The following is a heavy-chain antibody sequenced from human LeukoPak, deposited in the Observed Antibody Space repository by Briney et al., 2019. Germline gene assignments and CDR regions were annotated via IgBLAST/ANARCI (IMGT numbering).Heavy chain of an antibody. V-gene: IGHV4-34*01. J-gene: IGHJ4*02. Sequence: GSLRLSCTASGFTFSYYWMSWVRQAPGKGLEWIGEVNYSGNTHYNPSVKSRVAISVDMSKNHLSLRLNSVTAADTAVYYCARVTDFWNEYYDSYFDYWGQGAPVIVSS. D-gene: IGHD3-3*01. CDR2: VNYSGNT. CDR1: GFTFSYYW. CDR3: ARVTDFWNEYYDSYFDY.